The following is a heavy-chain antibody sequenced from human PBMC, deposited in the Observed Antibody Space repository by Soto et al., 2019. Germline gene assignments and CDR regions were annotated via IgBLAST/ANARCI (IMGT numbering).Heavy chain of an antibody. CDR3: TCPSEDRDHYDWYFDL. CDR1: GFTFSGSV. Sequence: EVQLVESGGGLVHPGGSLKLSCAASGFTFSGSVMHWVRQASGKGLEWVGRIRSKANSYATAYAAPVKGRFTVSRDASKSMAYLQMDSLKIEDTAVYYCTCPSEDRDHYDWYFDLWGRGTLVTVSS. V-gene: IGHV3-73*02. J-gene: IGHJ2*01. D-gene: IGHD3-16*01. CDR2: IRSKANSYAT.